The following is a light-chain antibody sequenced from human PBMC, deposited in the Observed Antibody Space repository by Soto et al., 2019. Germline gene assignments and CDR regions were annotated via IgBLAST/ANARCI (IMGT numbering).Light chain of an antibody. Sequence: DIQLTQSPSFLSASVGDRVTITCRASQDISSHSAWYQQKPGQAPKLLVYAASTLPIGVPPRFSGSGSGTEFSLTISRVQPEDFAIYYCQQVNSYPITFGQGTRLDLK. CDR1: QDISSH. J-gene: IGKJ5*01. V-gene: IGKV1-9*01. CDR3: QQVNSYPIT. CDR2: AAS.